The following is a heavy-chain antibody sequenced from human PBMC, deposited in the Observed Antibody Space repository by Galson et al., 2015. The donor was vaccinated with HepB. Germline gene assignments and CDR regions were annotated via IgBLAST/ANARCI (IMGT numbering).Heavy chain of an antibody. Sequence: LSLTCTVSGDSVTGYYWGWIRQPPGKGLDWIGSVDDTGTTIYNPSLRTRVTVSVDTSKNQFSLMLTSVTAADTALYFCATTTRSGGSLEAFDIWGQGTMVTVSS. J-gene: IGHJ3*02. CDR1: GDSVTGYY. V-gene: IGHV4-59*02. CDR2: VDDTGTT. D-gene: IGHD2-15*01. CDR3: ATTTRSGGSLEAFDI.